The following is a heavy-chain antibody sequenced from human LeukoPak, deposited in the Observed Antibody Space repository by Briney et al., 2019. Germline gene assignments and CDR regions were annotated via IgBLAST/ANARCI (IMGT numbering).Heavy chain of an antibody. CDR3: ARGLLAAAGIDY. J-gene: IGHJ4*02. V-gene: IGHV3-23*01. D-gene: IGHD6-13*01. CDR2: IGGSGDT. Sequence: GGSLRLSCAASGFTFTNYAMSWVRQAPGKGLEWVSAIGGSGDTYYADSVKGRFTISRDNSKSTLSLQMNSLRAEDTAVYYCARGLLAAAGIDYWGQGALVTVSS. CDR1: GFTFTNYA.